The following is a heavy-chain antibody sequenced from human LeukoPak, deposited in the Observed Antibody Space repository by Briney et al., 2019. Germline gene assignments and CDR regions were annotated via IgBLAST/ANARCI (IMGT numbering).Heavy chain of an antibody. D-gene: IGHD3-22*01. CDR1: GGTFSSYA. Sequence: GASVKVSCKASGGTFSSYAISWVRQAPGQGLEWMGGIIPIFGTANYAQKFQGRVTITADESTSTAYMELSSLRSEDTAVYYCARSYYDSSGYPGFDYWGQGTLVTVSS. CDR3: ARSYYDSSGYPGFDY. CDR2: IIPIFGTA. J-gene: IGHJ4*02. V-gene: IGHV1-69*13.